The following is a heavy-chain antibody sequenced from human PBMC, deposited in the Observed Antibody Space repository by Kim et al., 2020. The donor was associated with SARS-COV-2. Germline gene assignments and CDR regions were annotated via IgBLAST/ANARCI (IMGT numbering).Heavy chain of an antibody. CDR3: ARDFLGYSSGWSPAYYYGMDV. D-gene: IGHD6-19*01. J-gene: IGHJ6*02. Sequence: GGSLRLSCAASGFTFSSYAMHWVRQAPGKGLEWVAVISYDGSNKYYADSVKGRFTISRDNSKNTLYLQMNSLRAEDTAVYYCARDFLGYSSGWSPAYYYGMDVWGQGTTVTVSS. CDR2: ISYDGSNK. V-gene: IGHV3-30-3*01. CDR1: GFTFSSYA.